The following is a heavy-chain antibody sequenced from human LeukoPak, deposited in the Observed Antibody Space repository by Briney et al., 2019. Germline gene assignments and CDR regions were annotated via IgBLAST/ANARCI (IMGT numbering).Heavy chain of an antibody. J-gene: IGHJ6*03. CDR1: GYTFTGYY. Sequence: GASVKVSCKASGYTFTGYYIHWVRQAPGQGLEWMGWINPRSGATNYAQKFQGRVTITTDESTSTAYMELSSLRSEDTAVYYCARHFLSPSSSSWAGDYYYYYYMDVWGKGTTVTVSS. CDR3: ARHFLSPSSSSWAGDYYYYYYMDV. CDR2: INPRSGAT. D-gene: IGHD6-13*01. V-gene: IGHV1-2*02.